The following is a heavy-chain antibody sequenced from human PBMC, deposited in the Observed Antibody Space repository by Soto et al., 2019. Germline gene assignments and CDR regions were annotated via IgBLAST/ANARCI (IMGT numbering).Heavy chain of an antibody. CDR1: GDSIMRDSYY. CDR3: ARAMTTVTTIDD. D-gene: IGHD4-17*01. CDR2: IYYSGTT. J-gene: IGHJ4*02. V-gene: IGHV4-31*03. Sequence: PSETLSLTCTVSGDSIMRDSYYWNWIRQHPGKGLEWIGYIYYSGTTAYNPSLKSRVTISVDRSKNQFSLNLSSVTAADTAVYYCARAMTTVTTIDDWGQGTLVTVSS.